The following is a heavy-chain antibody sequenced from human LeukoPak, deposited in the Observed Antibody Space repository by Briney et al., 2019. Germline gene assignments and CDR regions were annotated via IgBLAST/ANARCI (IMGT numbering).Heavy chain of an antibody. D-gene: IGHD2-21*01. Sequence: GGSLRLSCVASGFTFSKYGMHWVRQAPGKGLQWLAIIWYDGHNNYYADSVKGRFTVSRDNSKNTLFLEMNDLKAEDTAVYYCAREWGLIAVAGGPGYWGQGTLVTVSS. CDR1: GFTFSKYG. J-gene: IGHJ4*02. CDR2: IWYDGHNN. CDR3: AREWGLIAVAGGPGY. V-gene: IGHV3-33*01.